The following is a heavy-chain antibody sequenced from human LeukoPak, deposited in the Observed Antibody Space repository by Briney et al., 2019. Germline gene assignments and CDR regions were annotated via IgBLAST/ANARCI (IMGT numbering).Heavy chain of an antibody. D-gene: IGHD2-21*02. V-gene: IGHV1-69*06. J-gene: IGHJ4*02. CDR3: AREGIHCGGDCYSDY. CDR1: GGTFSSYA. Sequence: SVKVSCKASGGTFSSYAISWVRQAPGQGLEWMGGIIPIFGTANYAQKFQGRVTITADKSTSTAHMELSSLRSEDTAVYYCAREGIHCGGDCYSDYWGQGTLVTVSS. CDR2: IIPIFGTA.